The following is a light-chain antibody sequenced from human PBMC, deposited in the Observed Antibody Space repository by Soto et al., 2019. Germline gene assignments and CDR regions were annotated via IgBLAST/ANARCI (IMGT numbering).Light chain of an antibody. J-gene: IGKJ2*01. CDR3: QQYNNWPPGMYT. CDR1: QSVSSN. CDR2: GAS. V-gene: IGKV3-15*01. Sequence: EIVMTQSPATLSVSPGERATLSCRASQSVSSNLAWYQQKPGQAPRLLIYGASTRATGIPARFSGSGPGTEFTLTISSRQSEDFAVYYCQQYNNWPPGMYTFGQGTNLEIK.